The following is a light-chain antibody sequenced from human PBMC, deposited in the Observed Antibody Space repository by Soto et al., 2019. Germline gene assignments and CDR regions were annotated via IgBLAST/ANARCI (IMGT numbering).Light chain of an antibody. CDR3: QQRSNLIT. J-gene: IGKJ5*01. Sequence: EIVLTQSPATMSLSPGERATLACRASQRGSSYLAWYQQKPGQAPRLLIYDASNRATGIPARFSGSGSGTDFTLTISCLEPEDFAVYYCQQRSNLITFGQGTRREIK. V-gene: IGKV3-11*01. CDR2: DAS. CDR1: QRGSSY.